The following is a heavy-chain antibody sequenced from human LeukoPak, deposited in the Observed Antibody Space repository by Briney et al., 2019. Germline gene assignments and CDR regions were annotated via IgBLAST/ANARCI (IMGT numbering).Heavy chain of an antibody. Sequence: VASVKVSCKSSGYTFTSYGISWVRQAPGQGLEWMGWINPNNGDTKYSQKFQGRVTMTRDMSITTTYMELSRLRSDDTAVYYCARDLAASGTDYWGQGTLVTVSP. D-gene: IGHD6-13*01. J-gene: IGHJ4*02. V-gene: IGHV1-2*02. CDR2: INPNNGDT. CDR3: ARDLAASGTDY. CDR1: GYTFTSYG.